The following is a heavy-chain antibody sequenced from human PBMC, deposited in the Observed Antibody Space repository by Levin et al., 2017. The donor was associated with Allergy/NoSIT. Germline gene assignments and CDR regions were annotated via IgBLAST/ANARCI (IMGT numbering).Heavy chain of an antibody. Sequence: ASVKVSCKASGYTFTSYGISWVRQAPGQGLEWMGWISAYNGNTNYAQKLQGRVTMTTDTSTSTAYMELRSLRSDDTAVYYCARVPPYNWNYADLDYWGQGTLVTVSS. V-gene: IGHV1-18*01. CDR3: ARVPPYNWNYADLDY. CDR1: GYTFTSYG. D-gene: IGHD1-7*01. CDR2: ISAYNGNT. J-gene: IGHJ4*02.